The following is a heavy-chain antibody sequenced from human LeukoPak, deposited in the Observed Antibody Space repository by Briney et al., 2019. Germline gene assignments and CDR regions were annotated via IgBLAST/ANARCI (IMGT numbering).Heavy chain of an antibody. J-gene: IGHJ3*02. Sequence: PGGSLRPSCAASGFTFSSRWTHWVRQAPGKGLVWVSHVNSDESSTNYADSVKGRFTISRDNTKNTLYLQMNSLRAEDTAVYYCASDDSYAFDIWGQGTMVTVSS. CDR3: ASDDSYAFDI. D-gene: IGHD2-21*01. CDR2: VNSDESST. V-gene: IGHV3-74*01. CDR1: GFTFSSRW.